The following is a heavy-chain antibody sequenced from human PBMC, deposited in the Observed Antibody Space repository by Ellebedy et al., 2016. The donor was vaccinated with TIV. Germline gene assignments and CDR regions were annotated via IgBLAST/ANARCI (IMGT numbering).Heavy chain of an antibody. CDR3: ARWRHSNYGDPFDY. Sequence: ASVKVSCKVSGYTLTELSMHWVRQAPGQGLEWMGRIIPILGMTNYAQKFQGRVTITADKSTTTAYMELSSLRSDDTAVYYCARWRHSNYGDPFDYWGQGTLVTVSS. J-gene: IGHJ4*02. CDR2: IIPILGMT. CDR1: GYTLTELS. D-gene: IGHD4/OR15-4a*01. V-gene: IGHV1-69*02.